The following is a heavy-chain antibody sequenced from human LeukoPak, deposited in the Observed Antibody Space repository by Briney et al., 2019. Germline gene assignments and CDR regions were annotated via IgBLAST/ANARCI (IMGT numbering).Heavy chain of an antibody. J-gene: IGHJ5*02. V-gene: IGHV4-39*01. D-gene: IGHD5-24*01. CDR2: IYYTGST. Sequence: SETLSLTCTVSGGSISNNSYYWGWVHQPPGKDLEWIGSIYYTGSTYYNPSLKSQVTVSVDTSKNQFSLKLSSVTAADTAKYYCARQDHGDHGRPNWFDPWGQGTLVTVSS. CDR3: ARQDHGDHGRPNWFDP. CDR1: GGSISNNSYY.